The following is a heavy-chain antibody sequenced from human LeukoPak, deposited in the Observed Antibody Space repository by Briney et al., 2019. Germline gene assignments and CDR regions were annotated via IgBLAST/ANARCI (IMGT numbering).Heavy chain of an antibody. D-gene: IGHD2-15*01. J-gene: IGHJ4*02. Sequence: GGSLRLSCAASGFSVSSNYMSWVRQAPGKGLEWVSVIYSGGSTYYADSVKGRFTISRDNSKNTLYLQMSSLRAEDTAVYYCARLVGGSAYYFDYWGQGTLVTVSS. CDR3: ARLVGGSAYYFDY. CDR2: IYSGGST. V-gene: IGHV3-53*01. CDR1: GFSVSSNY.